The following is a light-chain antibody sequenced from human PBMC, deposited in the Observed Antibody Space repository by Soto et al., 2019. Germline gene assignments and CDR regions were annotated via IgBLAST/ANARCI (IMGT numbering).Light chain of an antibody. CDR1: QSVGSNN. CDR2: DAS. Sequence: MLTQSPATLSLSPGDRATLSCGASQSVGSNNLAWYQHKPGLAPRLVIYDASLRATGVPDRFSGSRSGTDFTLTISRLEPEDFAVYYCHKYDVSFRAFGPGTKWEIK. CDR3: HKYDVSFRA. J-gene: IGKJ1*01. V-gene: IGKV3D-20*01.